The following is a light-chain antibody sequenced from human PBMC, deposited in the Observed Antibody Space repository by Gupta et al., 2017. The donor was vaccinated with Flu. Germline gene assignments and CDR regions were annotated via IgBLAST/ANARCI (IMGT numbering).Light chain of an antibody. CDR3: QQTYSTAWT. CDR2: TAS. CDR1: QSISNY. V-gene: IGKV1-39*01. Sequence: DIQMTQSPSSLSASVGDRVTITCRTSQSISNYLNWYQQKPGKAPKLLIYTASTLQTGVPSRFSGSGSGTXFTLTIXTLQPEDCATYYCQQTYSTAWTFGXGTKVEIK. J-gene: IGKJ1*01.